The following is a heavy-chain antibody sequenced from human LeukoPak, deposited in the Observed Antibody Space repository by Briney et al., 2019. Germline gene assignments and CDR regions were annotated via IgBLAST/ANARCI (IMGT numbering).Heavy chain of an antibody. J-gene: IGHJ5*02. V-gene: IGHV4-31*03. Sequence: PSETLSLTCTVSGGSISSGGYYWSWIRQHPGKGLEWIGYIYYSGSTYYNPSLKSRVTISVDTSKNQFSLKLSSVTAAGTAVYYCARGCLVVVVAATPEYWFDPWGQGTLVTVSS. CDR3: ARGCLVVVVAATPEYWFDP. D-gene: IGHD2-15*01. CDR2: IYYSGST. CDR1: GGSISSGGYY.